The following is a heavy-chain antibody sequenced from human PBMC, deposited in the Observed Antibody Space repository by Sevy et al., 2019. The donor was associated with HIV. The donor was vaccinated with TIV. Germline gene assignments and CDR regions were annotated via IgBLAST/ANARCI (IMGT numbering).Heavy chain of an antibody. D-gene: IGHD3-10*01. CDR1: RFTFSNYF. CDR3: ARGDYNGSLYYFDY. J-gene: IGHJ4*01. Sequence: GGSLRLSCSASRFTFSNYFMNWVRQAPGKGLEWVSSITSGSSYIFYSDSLKGRFTISRDNAKNSLYLHMNSLRAEDTAVYYCARGDYNGSLYYFDYWGPGTLVTVSS. V-gene: IGHV3-21*01. CDR2: ITSGSSYI.